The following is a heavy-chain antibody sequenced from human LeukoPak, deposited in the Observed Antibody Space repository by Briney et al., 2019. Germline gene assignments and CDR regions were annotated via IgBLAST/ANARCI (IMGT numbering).Heavy chain of an antibody. J-gene: IGHJ4*02. D-gene: IGHD6-13*01. V-gene: IGHV5-51*01. CDR3: TRPTSSSWI. CDR1: GYSFTSYW. Sequence: GESLKISCKGSGYSFTSYWIGWVRQIPGKGLEWMGIIYPGDSGTRYSPSFQGQVTISADKSISTAYLQWSSLKASDTAIYYCTRPTSSSWIWGQGTLVTVSS. CDR2: IYPGDSGT.